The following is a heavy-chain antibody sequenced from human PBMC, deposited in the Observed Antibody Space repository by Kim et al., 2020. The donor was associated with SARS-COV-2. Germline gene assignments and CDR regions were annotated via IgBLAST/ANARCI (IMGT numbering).Heavy chain of an antibody. CDR3: AREGHYDYVWGTSREPVDN. CDR1: GFTFSSHW. J-gene: IGHJ4*02. V-gene: IGHV3-74*03. D-gene: IGHD3-16*02. CDR2: INSDGNNI. Sequence: GGSLRLSCAGSGFTFSSHWMHWVRQSPGKGLVSVSSINSDGNNITYADSVQGRFNISRDNAKNILYLHMNSLRAEDTGVYYCAREGHYDYVWGTSREPVDNWGQGTQVIVSS.